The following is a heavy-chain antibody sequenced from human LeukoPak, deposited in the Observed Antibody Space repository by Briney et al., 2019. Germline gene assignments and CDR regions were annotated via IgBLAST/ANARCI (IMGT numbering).Heavy chain of an antibody. CDR3: ARDYIVVVPAALRRYYYYYMDV. D-gene: IGHD2-2*01. CDR1: GGSISSGDYY. Sequence: SQTLSLTCTVSGGSISSGDYYWTWLRQPPGKGLEWIGYINYSGSTYYNSSLKSRVTISVDTSKNQFSLKLSSVTAADTAVYYCARDYIVVVPAALRRYYYYYMDVWGKGITVTVSS. J-gene: IGHJ6*03. V-gene: IGHV4-30-4*08. CDR2: INYSGST.